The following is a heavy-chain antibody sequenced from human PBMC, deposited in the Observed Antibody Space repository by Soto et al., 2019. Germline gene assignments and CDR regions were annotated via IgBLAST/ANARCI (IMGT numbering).Heavy chain of an antibody. J-gene: IGHJ5*02. V-gene: IGHV1-3*01. D-gene: IGHD4-17*01. CDR1: GYTFTSYA. CDR3: ARVKVDYGDYIDNWFGP. CDR2: VNAGNGNT. Sequence: ASVKVSCKASGYTFTSYAMHWVRQAPGQRLEWMGWVNAGNGNTKYSQKFQGRVTITRDTSASTAYMELSSLRSEDTAVYYCARVKVDYGDYIDNWFGPWGQGTLVTVSS.